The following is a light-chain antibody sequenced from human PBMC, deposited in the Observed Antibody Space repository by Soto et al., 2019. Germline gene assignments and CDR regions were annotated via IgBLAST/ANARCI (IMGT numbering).Light chain of an antibody. CDR2: EVI. V-gene: IGLV2-14*01. CDR1: SSDVGGYNY. Sequence: QSVLTQPASVSGSPGQSITISCTGTSSDVGGYNYVSWYQQHPGKAPKLMIYEVINRPSGVSNRFSGSKSSNTASLTISGLQAEDEADYYCGSYTSASTLVFGTGTKVTVL. J-gene: IGLJ1*01. CDR3: GSYTSASTLV.